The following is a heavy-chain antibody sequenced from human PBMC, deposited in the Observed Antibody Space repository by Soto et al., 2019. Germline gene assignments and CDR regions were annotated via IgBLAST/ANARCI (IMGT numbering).Heavy chain of an antibody. CDR3: ATPLWFGTQVEL. J-gene: IGHJ1*01. V-gene: IGHV4-34*01. D-gene: IGHD3-10*01. CDR1: GGYFNDNY. CDR2: ISRSGTT. Sequence: QVQLQQWGAGLLKPSETLSLSCAVYGGYFNDNYYTWFRQPPGKGLEWIGEISRSGTTKYIPSLKSRASSSFDPSKPQGTLKATSVPVADTAVYYGATPLWFGTQVELWGQGALVTVSS.